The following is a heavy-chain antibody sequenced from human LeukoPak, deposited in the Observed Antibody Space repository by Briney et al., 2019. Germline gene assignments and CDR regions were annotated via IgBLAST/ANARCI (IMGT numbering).Heavy chain of an antibody. V-gene: IGHV1-46*01. D-gene: IGHD3-22*01. CDR1: GYTFTTYY. Sequence: ASVKVSCKASGYTFTTYYMHWVRQAPGQGPEWMGIINPSGGTTSYAQKFQGRVTMTRDTSTSTVYMDLSSLRSEDTAVYYCARGPETYYYDSSGYRGSNWFDPWGRGTLVTVSS. J-gene: IGHJ5*02. CDR2: INPSGGTT. CDR3: ARGPETYYYDSSGYRGSNWFDP.